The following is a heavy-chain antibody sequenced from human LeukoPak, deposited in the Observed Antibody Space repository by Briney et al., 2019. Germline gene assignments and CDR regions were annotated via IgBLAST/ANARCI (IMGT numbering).Heavy chain of an antibody. J-gene: IGHJ5*02. V-gene: IGHV1-69*10. CDR1: GYTFTSYG. CDR3: ARDAYGEQMLWHLRVNWFDP. CDR2: IIPILGIA. Sequence: GASVKVSCKASGYTFTSYGISWVRQAPGQGLEWMGWIIPILGIANYAQKFQGRVTITADKSTSTAYMELSSLRSEDTAVYYCARDAYGEQMLWHLRVNWFDPWGQGTLVTVSS. D-gene: IGHD2-2*01.